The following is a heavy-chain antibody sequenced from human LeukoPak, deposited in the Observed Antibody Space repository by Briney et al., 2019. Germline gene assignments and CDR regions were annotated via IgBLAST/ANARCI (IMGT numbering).Heavy chain of an antibody. CDR2: ISSSSSYI. Sequence: PGGSLRLSCAASGSTFSSYWMHWVRQAPGKGLEWVSSISSSSSYIYYADSVKGRFTISRDNAKNSLYLQMNSLRAEDTAVYYCATEYDILTGYAYYFDYWGQGTLVTVSS. D-gene: IGHD3-9*01. CDR3: ATEYDILTGYAYYFDY. J-gene: IGHJ4*02. CDR1: GSTFSSYW. V-gene: IGHV3-21*01.